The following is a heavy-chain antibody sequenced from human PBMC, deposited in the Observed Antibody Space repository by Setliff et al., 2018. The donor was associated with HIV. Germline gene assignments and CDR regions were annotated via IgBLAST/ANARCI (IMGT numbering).Heavy chain of an antibody. CDR1: GFIFDDYS. V-gene: IGHV3-43*01. CDR3: AKELAASGLGYFDS. Sequence: PGGSLRLSCAASGFIFDDYSMHWVRQGPGKGLEWVSLISRDGSRTEYADSVKGRFTISRDNSENTLYLQMNSLRAEDTAEYYCAKELAASGLGYFDSWGRGILVTVSS. CDR2: ISRDGSRT. J-gene: IGHJ4*02. D-gene: IGHD3-22*01.